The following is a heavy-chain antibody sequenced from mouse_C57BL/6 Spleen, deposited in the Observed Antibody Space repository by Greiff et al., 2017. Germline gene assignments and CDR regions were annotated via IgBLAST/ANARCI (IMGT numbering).Heavy chain of an antibody. CDR3: ARSFYYYGPFAY. Sequence: QVQLQQPGAGLVRPGSSVKLSCKASGYTFTSYWMDWVKQRPGQGLEWIGNIYPSDSETHYNQKFKDKATLTVDKSSSTAYMQLSSLTSEDSAVYYCARSFYYYGPFAYWGQGTLVTVSA. CDR2: IYPSDSET. V-gene: IGHV1-61*01. J-gene: IGHJ3*01. CDR1: GYTFTSYW. D-gene: IGHD1-1*01.